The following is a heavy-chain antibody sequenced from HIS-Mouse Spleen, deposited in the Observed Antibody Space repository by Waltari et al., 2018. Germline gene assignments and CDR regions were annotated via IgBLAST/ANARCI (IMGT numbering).Heavy chain of an antibody. Sequence: QVQLQQRGAGLLKPSETLSPPCAVYGGSLSGYYWSWIRQPPGKGLEWHGEINHSGNTNYNPSLKSRVTISVDTSKNQFSLKLSSVTAADTAVYYCARGYGSIWGQGTMVTVSS. J-gene: IGHJ3*02. D-gene: IGHD4-17*01. CDR1: GGSLSGYY. V-gene: IGHV4-34*01. CDR3: ARGYGSI. CDR2: INHSGNT.